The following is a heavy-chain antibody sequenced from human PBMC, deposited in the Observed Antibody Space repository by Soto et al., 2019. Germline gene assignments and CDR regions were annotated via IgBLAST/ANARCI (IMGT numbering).Heavy chain of an antibody. D-gene: IGHD2-15*01. V-gene: IGHV3-9*01. CDR2: ISWNSGTI. J-gene: IGHJ4*02. CDR3: AKMRTVVSAAHETLGYFDC. Sequence: EVQLVESGGGLVQPGRSLRLSCAASGFTFDDYAMHWVRQAPGKGLEWVSGISWNSGTIGYADSVKGRFTISRDNAKNSLHLQMNSLRPEDTAFYFCAKMRTVVSAAHETLGYFDCWGQGTLVTVSS. CDR1: GFTFDDYA.